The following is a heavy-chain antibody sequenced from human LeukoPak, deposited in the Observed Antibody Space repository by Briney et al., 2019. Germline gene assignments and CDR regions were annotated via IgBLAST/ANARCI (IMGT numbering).Heavy chain of an antibody. V-gene: IGHV1-69*13. Sequence: GASVKVSCKASGGTFSSYAISWVRQAPGQGLEWMGGIIPIFVKANYAQKCQGRVTITADESTSTAYMELSSLRSEDTAVYYCARGHSSSWHIAWGQGTLVTVSS. CDR2: IIPIFVKA. CDR1: GGTFSSYA. CDR3: ARGHSSSWHIA. J-gene: IGHJ5*02. D-gene: IGHD6-13*01.